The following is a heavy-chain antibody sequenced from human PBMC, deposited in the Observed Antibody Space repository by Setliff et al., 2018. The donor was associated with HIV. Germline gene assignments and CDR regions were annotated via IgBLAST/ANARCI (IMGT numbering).Heavy chain of an antibody. CDR2: IYYNGST. J-gene: IGHJ4*02. D-gene: IGHD1-26*01. CDR1: RGSIYRSGFY. V-gene: IGHV4-39*01. CDR3: ARRWELLGGFDY. Sequence: PSETLSLTCTVSRGSIYRSGFYWGWIRQPPGKGLEWIGSIYYNGSTYYNSSLQSRVTISLDTSKNQFSLKLTSVTAADTAVYYCARRWELLGGFDYWGQGTLVTV.